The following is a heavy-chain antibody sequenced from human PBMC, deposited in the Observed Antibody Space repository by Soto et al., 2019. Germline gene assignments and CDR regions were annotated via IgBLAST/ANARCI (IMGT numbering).Heavy chain of an antibody. CDR3: ARGLNYVVY. J-gene: IGHJ4*02. CDR1: GGSFSGYY. Sequence: SETLSLTCAVYGGSFSGYYWRWLRQPPGKGLEWIGEINQSGSTNYNPSLKSRVTISVDTSKNQFSLKVSSVTAADTAVYYCARGLNYVVYWGQGTLVTVPQ. D-gene: IGHD3-16*01. CDR2: INQSGST. V-gene: IGHV4-34*01.